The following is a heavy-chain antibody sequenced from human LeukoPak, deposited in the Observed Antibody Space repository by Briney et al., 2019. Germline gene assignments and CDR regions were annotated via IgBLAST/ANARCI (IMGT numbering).Heavy chain of an antibody. CDR3: KDNPLDY. D-gene: IGHD1-14*01. J-gene: IGHJ4*02. CDR1: GFTFSNYG. Sequence: PGGSLRLSCGASGFTFSNYGMLWVRQAPGKGLEWVAFIRYDGNNKLYADSMKGRFTISRDNSKNTLYLHINSLRAEDTHVYCVKDNPLDYWGQGTLVIVSS. V-gene: IGHV3-30*02. CDR2: IRYDGNNK.